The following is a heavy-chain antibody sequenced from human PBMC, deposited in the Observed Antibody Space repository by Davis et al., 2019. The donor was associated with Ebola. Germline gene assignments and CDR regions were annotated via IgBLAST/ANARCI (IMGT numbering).Heavy chain of an antibody. V-gene: IGHV3-7*03. CDR2: IKQDGSKK. D-gene: IGHD7-27*01. J-gene: IGHJ3*01. CDR3: AAELTGDAFDV. CDR1: GFTFSSRW. Sequence: GESLKISCAASGFTFSSRWMNWVRQGPGKGLEWVANIKQDGSKKNYVDSVKDRFTISRDDAKNSLFLQMNNLRADDTAVYYCAAELTGDAFDVWGRGTMVTASS.